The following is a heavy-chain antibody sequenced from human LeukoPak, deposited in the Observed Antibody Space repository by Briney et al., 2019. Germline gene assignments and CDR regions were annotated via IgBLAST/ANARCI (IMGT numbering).Heavy chain of an antibody. V-gene: IGHV3-30-3*01. D-gene: IGHD3-10*01. CDR2: ISYDGSNK. Sequence: GGSLRLSCAASGFTFSSYAMHWVRQAPGKGLEWVAVISYDGSNKYYADSVKGRFTISRDNSKNTLYLQMNSLRAEDTAVYYCASPERTKLLWHYFDYWGQGTLVTVSS. CDR1: GFTFSSYA. J-gene: IGHJ4*02. CDR3: ASPERTKLLWHYFDY.